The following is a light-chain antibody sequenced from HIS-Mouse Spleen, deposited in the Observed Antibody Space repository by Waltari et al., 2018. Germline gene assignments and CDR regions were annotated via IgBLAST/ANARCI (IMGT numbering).Light chain of an antibody. CDR1: SSDVGGYNY. V-gene: IGLV2-8*01. CDR3: SLCVSSTWV. CDR2: EGN. J-gene: IGLJ3*02. Sequence: QSALTQPPSASGSPGQSVTISCTGTSSDVGGYNYVSWYQQHPGKTPKLMIYEGNKQPSRVPTRFSGPKCGNPATLYVLGVQAEDEADYYCSLCVSSTWVFGGGTKLTVL.